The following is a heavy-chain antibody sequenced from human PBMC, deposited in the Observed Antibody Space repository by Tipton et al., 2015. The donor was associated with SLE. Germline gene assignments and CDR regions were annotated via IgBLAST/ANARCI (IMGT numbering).Heavy chain of an antibody. J-gene: IGHJ6*02. CDR1: GYTFTDYY. D-gene: IGHD1-26*01. Sequence: QLVQSGAEVKTPGASVKVSCKASGYTFTDYYMNWVRQAPGQGLEWMGRINPNSGGTNYAQKFQGRVTMTRDTSISTAYMELSRLRSDDTAVYYCARLYSGSYYYYGMDVWGQGTTVTVSS. CDR2: INPNSGGT. V-gene: IGHV1-2*06. CDR3: ARLYSGSYYYYGMDV.